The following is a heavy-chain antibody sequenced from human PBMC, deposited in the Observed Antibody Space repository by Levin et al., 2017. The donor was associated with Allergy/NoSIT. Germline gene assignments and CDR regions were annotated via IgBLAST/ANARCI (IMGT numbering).Heavy chain of an antibody. CDR1: GSSITSHYF. J-gene: IGHJ4*02. Sequence: SETLSLNCIVDGSSITSHYFWGWIRQPPGKGPQWLGSINHAGNTYYKPSLMSRVTMSVDTSKNQFSLKVMSVTAADTAVYYCARIVGASHIDSWGQGTLVTVSS. CDR2: INHAGNT. V-gene: IGHV4-38-2*02. D-gene: IGHD1-26*01. CDR3: ARIVGASHIDS.